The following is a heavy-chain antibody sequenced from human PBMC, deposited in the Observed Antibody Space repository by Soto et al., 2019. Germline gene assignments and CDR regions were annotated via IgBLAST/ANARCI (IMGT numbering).Heavy chain of an antibody. Sequence: GASLRLSCGAPGVTFKDYGMHWVRQAPGKGLEWVAVISYDGKQTYYADSVKGRFTISKDKSKRTLFLQMNSLRVDDTAVYYCARDGWGSNWYFDLWGRGTLVTVSS. CDR3: ARDGWGSNWYFDL. J-gene: IGHJ2*01. D-gene: IGHD3-16*01. V-gene: IGHV3-30*03. CDR2: ISYDGKQT. CDR1: GVTFKDYG.